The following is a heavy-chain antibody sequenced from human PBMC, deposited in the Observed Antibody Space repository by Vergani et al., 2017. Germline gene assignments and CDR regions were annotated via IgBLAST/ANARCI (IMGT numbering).Heavy chain of an antibody. Sequence: QVQLQESGPGLVKPSETLSLTCTVSGGSISSYYWSWIRQPAGKGLEWIGRIYTSGSTNYNPSLKSRVTMSVDTAKNQFSLKLSSVTAADTAVYYGAREDLWCGGLLYTGWFDPWGQGTLVTVSS. V-gene: IGHV4-4*07. CDR3: AREDLWCGGLLYTGWFDP. CDR1: GGSISSYY. J-gene: IGHJ5*02. CDR2: IYTSGST. D-gene: IGHD3-10*01.